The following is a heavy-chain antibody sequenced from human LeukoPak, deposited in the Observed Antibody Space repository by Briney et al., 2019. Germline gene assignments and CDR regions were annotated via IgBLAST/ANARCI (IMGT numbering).Heavy chain of an antibody. Sequence: PGGSLRLSCAASGFTFSSYSMNWVRQAPGMGLEWVSYISSSSGTIYSADSVKGRFTISRDNAKSSLYLQLNSLRAEDTAVYFCARDKGPLGAVIGEFDYWGQGTLVSVSS. CDR3: ARDKGPLGAVIGEFDY. CDR1: GFTFSSYS. V-gene: IGHV3-48*01. J-gene: IGHJ4*02. D-gene: IGHD3-3*01. CDR2: ISSSSGTI.